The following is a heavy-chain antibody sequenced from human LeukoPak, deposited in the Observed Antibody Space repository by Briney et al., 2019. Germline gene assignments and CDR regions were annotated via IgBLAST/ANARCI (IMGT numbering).Heavy chain of an antibody. CDR3: AGDLLPFDWFGLGNWFDP. Sequence: SETLSLTCTVSGGSISSYYWSWIRQPAGKGLEWIGRIYTSGSTNYNPSLKSRVTMSVDTSKNQFSLKLSSVTAADTAVYCCAGDLLPFDWFGLGNWFDPWGQGTLVTVSS. V-gene: IGHV4-4*07. CDR2: IYTSGST. J-gene: IGHJ5*02. D-gene: IGHD3-9*01. CDR1: GGSISSYY.